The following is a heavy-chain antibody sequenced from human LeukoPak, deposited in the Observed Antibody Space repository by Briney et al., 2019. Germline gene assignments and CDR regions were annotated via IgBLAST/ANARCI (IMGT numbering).Heavy chain of an antibody. J-gene: IGHJ3*02. CDR1: GDSITGYY. V-gene: IGHV4-39*07. CDR3: TKSDGYGLIRI. CDR2: IYYTGNT. Sequence: SETLSLTCSVSGDSITGYYWDWIRQPPGKGLEWIGNIYYTGNTYYNSSLKNRVTISLDTSKNQFSLKVISMTAADTAAYYCTKSDGYGLIRICGRGTMVTVSS. D-gene: IGHD3-10*01.